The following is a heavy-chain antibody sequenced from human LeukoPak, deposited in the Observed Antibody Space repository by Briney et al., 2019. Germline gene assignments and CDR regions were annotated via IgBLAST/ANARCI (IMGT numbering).Heavy chain of an antibody. Sequence: ASVKVSCKASGYTFTGHYMHWVRQAPGQGLEWMGWINPNSGGTNYAQKFQGRVTMTRDTSISTAYMELSRLRSDDTAVYYCARDGRNTYYYDSSGYYTGDWFDPWGQGTLVTVSS. CDR3: ARDGRNTYYYDSSGYYTGDWFDP. D-gene: IGHD3-22*01. CDR1: GYTFTGHY. V-gene: IGHV1-2*02. J-gene: IGHJ5*02. CDR2: INPNSGGT.